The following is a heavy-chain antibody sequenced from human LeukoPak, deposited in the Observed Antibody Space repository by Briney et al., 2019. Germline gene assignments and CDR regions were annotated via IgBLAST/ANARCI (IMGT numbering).Heavy chain of an antibody. D-gene: IGHD1-26*01. V-gene: IGHV3-66*01. CDR3: AKGRGIVGATPLVSLDY. CDR2: IYSGGST. J-gene: IGHJ4*02. CDR1: GFTFSSYS. Sequence: GGSLRLSCAASGFTFSSYSMNWVRQAPGKGLERVSVIYSGGSTYYADSVKGRFTISRDNSKNTLYLQMNSLRAEDTAVYYCAKGRGIVGATPLVSLDYWGQGTLVTVSS.